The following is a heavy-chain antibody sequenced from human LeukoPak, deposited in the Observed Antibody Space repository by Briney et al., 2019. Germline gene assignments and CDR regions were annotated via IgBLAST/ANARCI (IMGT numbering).Heavy chain of an antibody. CDR1: GFTFSSYG. Sequence: GGSLRLSCAASGFTFSSYGMHWVRQAPGKGLEWVAFIRYDGSNKYYADSVKGRFTISRDNSKNTLYLQMNSLRAEDTAVYYCAKSASGYYTSDAFDIWGQGTMVTVSS. V-gene: IGHV3-30*02. CDR2: IRYDGSNK. J-gene: IGHJ3*02. CDR3: AKSASGYYTSDAFDI. D-gene: IGHD3-3*01.